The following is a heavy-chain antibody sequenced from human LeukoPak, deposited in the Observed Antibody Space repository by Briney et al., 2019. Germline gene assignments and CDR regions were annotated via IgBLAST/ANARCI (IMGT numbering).Heavy chain of an antibody. CDR3: ARGSYSSGCSH. CDR2: ISSSSSYI. Sequence: PGGSLRLSCAASGFTFSSYSMNWVRQAPGKGLEWVSSISSSSSYIHYADSVKGRFTISRDNAKNSLYLQMNSLRAEDTAVYYCARGSYSSGCSHWGQGTLVTVSS. D-gene: IGHD6-19*01. J-gene: IGHJ4*02. V-gene: IGHV3-21*01. CDR1: GFTFSSYS.